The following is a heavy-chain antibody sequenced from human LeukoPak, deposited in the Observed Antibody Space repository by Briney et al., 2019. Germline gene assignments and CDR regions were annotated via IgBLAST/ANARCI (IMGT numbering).Heavy chain of an antibody. CDR3: ARDRCSSTSCYDHAFDI. CDR1: GGSISSSSYY. V-gene: IGHV4-39*07. CDR2: IYYSGST. D-gene: IGHD2-2*01. J-gene: IGHJ3*02. Sequence: SETLSLTCTVSGGSISSSSYYWGWIRQPPGKGLEWIGSIYYSGSTYYNPSLKSRVTISVDTSKNQFSLKLSSVTAADTAVYYCARDRCSSTSCYDHAFDIWGQGTMVTVSS.